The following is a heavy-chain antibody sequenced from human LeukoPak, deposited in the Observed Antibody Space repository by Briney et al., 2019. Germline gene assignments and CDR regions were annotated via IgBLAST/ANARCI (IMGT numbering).Heavy chain of an antibody. V-gene: IGHV4-59*01. J-gene: IGHJ4*02. Sequence: KTSETLSLTCTVSGGSISTYYWSWIRQPPGKGLEWIGYIYYSGSTNYNPSLKSRVTISVDTPQNQSSLKLSSVTAADTAVYYCATSSAAPRPGYWGQGTLVTVSS. CDR3: ATSSAAPRPGY. CDR1: GGSISTYY. D-gene: IGHD6-6*01. CDR2: IYYSGST.